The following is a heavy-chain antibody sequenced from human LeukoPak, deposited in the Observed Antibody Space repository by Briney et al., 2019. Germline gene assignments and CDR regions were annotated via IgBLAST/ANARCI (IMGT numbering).Heavy chain of an antibody. Sequence: PGGSLRLSCATSGFTFSNAWMTWVRQAQGKGLEWVAFIRYDGSNKYYADSVKGRFTISRDNSKNTLYLQMNSLRAEDTAVYYCARLGSSFDYWGQGTLVTVSS. D-gene: IGHD6-6*01. CDR2: IRYDGSNK. CDR3: ARLGSSFDY. J-gene: IGHJ4*02. V-gene: IGHV3-30*02. CDR1: GFTFSNAW.